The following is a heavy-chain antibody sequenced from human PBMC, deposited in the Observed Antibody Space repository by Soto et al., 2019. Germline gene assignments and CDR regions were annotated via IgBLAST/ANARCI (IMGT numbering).Heavy chain of an antibody. D-gene: IGHD6-13*01. CDR1: GGSISSSSF. Sequence: PSETLSLTGAVSGGSISSSSFPWGWIRQPPGKGLEWIGEVYRTGSTNYNPSLESRVIVSVDKSKNQFSLKLTSVTAADTAVYYCARARATIAAAAIFDCWGQGTLVTVSS. V-gene: IGHV4-39*07. CDR2: VYRTGST. J-gene: IGHJ4*02. CDR3: ARARATIAAAAIFDC.